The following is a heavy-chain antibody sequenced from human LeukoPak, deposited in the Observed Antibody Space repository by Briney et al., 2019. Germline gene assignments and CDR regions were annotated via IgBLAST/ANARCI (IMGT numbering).Heavy chain of an antibody. CDR1: GFTFSNYW. CDR3: VRNWVSTLRNSYDNLLDY. J-gene: IGHJ4*02. CDR2: IKPDGSDK. V-gene: IGHV3-7*03. D-gene: IGHD3-9*01. Sequence: GGSLRLSCAVSGFTFSNYWMTWVRQAPGRGLEWVANIKPDGSDKYYVDSVKGQFTISRDNAKRSLSLQMNSLRAEDTAIYYCVRNWVSTLRNSYDNLLDYWGQGTLVTVSS.